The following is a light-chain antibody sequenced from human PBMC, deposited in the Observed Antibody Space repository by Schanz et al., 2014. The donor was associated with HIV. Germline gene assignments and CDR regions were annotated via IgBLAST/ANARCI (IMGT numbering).Light chain of an antibody. CDR3: ATWDDSLNGWV. Sequence: QAVVTQPPSVSGAPGQRVTISCTGSSSNIGSVYDVHWYQQLPGTAPKHLIFANSDRPSGVPDRFSGSKSGTSASLAITGLQAEDEADYYCATWDDSLNGWVFGGGTKLT. J-gene: IGLJ3*02. CDR1: SSNIGSVYD. CDR2: ANS. V-gene: IGLV1-40*01.